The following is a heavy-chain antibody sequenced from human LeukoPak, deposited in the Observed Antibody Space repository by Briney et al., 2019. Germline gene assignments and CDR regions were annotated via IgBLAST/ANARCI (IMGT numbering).Heavy chain of an antibody. Sequence: GGSLRLSCAASGFTFSSYGMHWVRQAPGKGLEWVAFIRYDGSNKYYADSVKGRFTISRDNSKNTLYLQMNSLRAEDTAVYYCAKATYYDFWSVYGYFDYWGQGTLVTVSS. CDR3: AKATYYDFWSVYGYFDY. D-gene: IGHD3-3*01. CDR1: GFTFSSYG. V-gene: IGHV3-30*02. J-gene: IGHJ4*02. CDR2: IRYDGSNK.